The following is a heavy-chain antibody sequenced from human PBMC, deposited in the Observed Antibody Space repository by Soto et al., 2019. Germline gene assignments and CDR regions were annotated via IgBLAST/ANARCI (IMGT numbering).Heavy chain of an antibody. D-gene: IGHD3-3*01. CDR2: ISSSSSTI. CDR1: GFTFSSYS. CDR3: ASPGYDFWGGYYYYGMDV. Sequence: GGSLRLSCAASGFTFSSYSMNWVRQAPGKGLEWVSYISSSSSTIYYADSVKGRFTISRDNAKNSLYLQMNSLRDEDTAVYYCASPGYDFWGGYYYYGMDVWGQGTTVTVSS. V-gene: IGHV3-48*02. J-gene: IGHJ6*02.